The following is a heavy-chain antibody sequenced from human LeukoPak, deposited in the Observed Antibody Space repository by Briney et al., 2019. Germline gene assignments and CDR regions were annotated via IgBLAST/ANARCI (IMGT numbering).Heavy chain of an antibody. J-gene: IGHJ6*02. CDR2: IYYSGST. D-gene: IGHD3-16*01. CDR1: GGSISSYY. Sequence: SETLSLTCTVSGGSISSYYWSWIRQPPGKGLEWIGYIYYSGSTNYNPSLKSRVTISVDTSKNQFSLKLSSATAADTAVYYCASFDYVWGYYGMDVWGQGTTVTVSS. CDR3: ASFDYVWGYYGMDV. V-gene: IGHV4-59*01.